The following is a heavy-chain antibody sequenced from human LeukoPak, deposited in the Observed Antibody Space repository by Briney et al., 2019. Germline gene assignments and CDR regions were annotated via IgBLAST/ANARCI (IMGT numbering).Heavy chain of an antibody. Sequence: KPSETLSLTCTVSGGSISSYYWSWIRQPPGKGLEWIGYIYYSGSTNYNPSLKSRVTISVDTSKNQFSLKLSSVTAADTAVYYCAGEDYSYYAFNSWGQGTMVTVSS. CDR3: AGEDYSYYAFNS. J-gene: IGHJ3*02. V-gene: IGHV4-59*01. CDR1: GGSISSYY. D-gene: IGHD2-15*01. CDR2: IYYSGST.